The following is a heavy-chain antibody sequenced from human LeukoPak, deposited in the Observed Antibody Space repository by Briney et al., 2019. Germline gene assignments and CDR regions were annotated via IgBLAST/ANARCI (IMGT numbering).Heavy chain of an antibody. CDR1: GYTFTGYF. D-gene: IGHD1-26*01. J-gene: IGHJ6*03. CDR3: ARDPGMGAVRGYYYFYYMDV. CDR2: INPNSGDT. V-gene: IGHV1-2*02. Sequence: ASVKVSCKASGYTFTGYFMHWVRQAPGQRHEWMGWINPNSGDTNYAQKFQGRVTMTRDTSISTAYMELSRLRSDDTAVYYCARDPGMGAVRGYYYFYYMDVWGKGTTVTVSS.